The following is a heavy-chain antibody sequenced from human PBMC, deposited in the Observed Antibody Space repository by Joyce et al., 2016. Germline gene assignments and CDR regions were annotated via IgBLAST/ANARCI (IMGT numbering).Heavy chain of an antibody. CDR2: LYSGGST. CDR1: GLNVSSSY. Sequence: EVQLVESGGGLIHPGGSLRLSCTVSGLNVSSSYRSWVRQAPGKGLEWVSILYSGGSTFQADAVGGRFTISSDNSKNTVYLQMNSLTVADTAVYYCANAILRLYYFDSWGQGTLVTVSS. D-gene: IGHD3-3*01. V-gene: IGHV3-53*01. CDR3: ANAILRLYYFDS. J-gene: IGHJ4*02.